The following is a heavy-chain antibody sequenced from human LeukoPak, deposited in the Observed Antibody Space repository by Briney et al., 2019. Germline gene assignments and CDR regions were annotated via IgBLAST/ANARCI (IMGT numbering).Heavy chain of an antibody. J-gene: IGHJ4*02. CDR1: GFTFSSYW. V-gene: IGHV3-7*01. D-gene: IGHD3-22*01. Sequence: GGSLRLSCGASGFTFSSYWMSWVRQAPGKGLEWVATINQDETEKYYVDSLTGRFTISRDNAKNSLSLQMNSLRADDTAVYYCASSSYYDSSGYPLDYWGQGTLVTVSS. CDR3: ASSSYYDSSGYPLDY. CDR2: INQDETEK.